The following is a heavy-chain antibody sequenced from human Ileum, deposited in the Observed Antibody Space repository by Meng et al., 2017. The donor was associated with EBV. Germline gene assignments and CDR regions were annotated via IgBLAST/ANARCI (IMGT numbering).Heavy chain of an antibody. D-gene: IGHD2-15*01. Sequence: LVESGGGLVKPGGPLRPSCAASGFTFSNAWMTWVRQAPGKGLEWVGRIKSTTDGGTTDYAAPVKGRFTISRDDSKNTLFLQMDSLKTEDTAVYYCEGWRYWGQGTLVTVSS. V-gene: IGHV3-15*01. CDR1: GFTFSNAW. J-gene: IGHJ4*02. CDR3: EGWRY. CDR2: IKSTTDGGTT.